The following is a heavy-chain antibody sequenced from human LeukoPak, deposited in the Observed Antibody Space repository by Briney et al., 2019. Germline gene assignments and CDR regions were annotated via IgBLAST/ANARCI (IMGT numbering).Heavy chain of an antibody. CDR3: ARVETSIAARPGAFDI. CDR1: GGSISNYY. Sequence: SETLSLTCTVSGGSISNYYWSWIRQPPGKGLEWIGYIYYSGSTNYNPSLKSRVTISVDTSKNQFSLKLSSVTAADTAVYYCARVETSIAARPGAFDIWGQGTMVTVSS. D-gene: IGHD6-6*01. V-gene: IGHV4-59*01. CDR2: IYYSGST. J-gene: IGHJ3*02.